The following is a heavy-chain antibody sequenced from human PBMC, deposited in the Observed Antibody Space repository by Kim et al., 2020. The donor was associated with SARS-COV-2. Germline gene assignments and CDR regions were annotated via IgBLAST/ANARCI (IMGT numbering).Heavy chain of an antibody. Sequence: SETLSLTCTVSGGSISSSSYYWGWIRQPPGKGLEWIGCIYYSGSTYYNPSLKSRVTISVDTSKNQFSLKLSSVTAADTAVYYCARDLSYYDFWSGYLGNWFDPWGQGTLVTVSS. D-gene: IGHD3-3*01. CDR1: GGSISSSSYY. J-gene: IGHJ5*02. V-gene: IGHV4-39*07. CDR3: ARDLSYYDFWSGYLGNWFDP. CDR2: IYYSGST.